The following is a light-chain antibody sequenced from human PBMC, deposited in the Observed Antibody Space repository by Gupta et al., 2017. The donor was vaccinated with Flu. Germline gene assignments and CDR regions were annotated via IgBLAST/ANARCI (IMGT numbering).Light chain of an antibody. Sequence: ALGKTSSITWGGNNMENRNVHGYQQKPAQAPVLGIYRDISRPAGIPERVSGSNSGNTATLNISGAQAGDEDYYYCQVWDSSTEVFGGGTKLTVV. CDR2: RDI. CDR1: NMENRN. J-gene: IGLJ2*01. V-gene: IGLV3-9*01. CDR3: QVWDSSTEV.